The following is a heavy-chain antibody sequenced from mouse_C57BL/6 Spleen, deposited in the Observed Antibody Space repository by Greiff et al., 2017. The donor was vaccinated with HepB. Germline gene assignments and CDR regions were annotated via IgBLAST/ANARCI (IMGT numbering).Heavy chain of an antibody. CDR1: GYTFTSYW. V-gene: IGHV1-5*01. CDR3: TRAPYYYGSSPYYFDD. CDR2: IYPGNSDT. D-gene: IGHD1-1*01. Sequence: VQLQQSGTVLARPGASVKMSCKTSGYTFTSYWMHWVKQRPGQGLEWIGAIYPGNSDTSYNQKFKGKAKLTAVTSASTAYMELSSLTTEDSAVYYCTRAPYYYGSSPYYFDDWGQGTTLTVSS. J-gene: IGHJ2*01.